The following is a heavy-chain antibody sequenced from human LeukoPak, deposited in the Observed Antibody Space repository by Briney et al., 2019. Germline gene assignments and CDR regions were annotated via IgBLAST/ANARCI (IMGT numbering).Heavy chain of an antibody. CDR1: GGSFSGYY. CDR3: ARIQLGYCSSTSCYNLPGVRFDP. V-gene: IGHV4-34*01. J-gene: IGHJ5*02. Sequence: SETLSLTCAVYGGSFSGYYWSWIRQPPGKGLEWIGEINHSGSTNYNPSLKSRVAISVDTSKNQFSLKLSSVTAADTAVYYCARIQLGYCSSTSCYNLPGVRFDPWGQGTLVTVSS. D-gene: IGHD2-2*02. CDR2: INHSGST.